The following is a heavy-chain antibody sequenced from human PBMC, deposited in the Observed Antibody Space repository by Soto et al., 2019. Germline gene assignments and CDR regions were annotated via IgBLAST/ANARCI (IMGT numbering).Heavy chain of an antibody. V-gene: IGHV3-21*01. CDR3: ARGLGYYFDY. CDR2: ISSSSSYI. J-gene: IGHJ4*02. CDR1: GFTFSSYS. Sequence: EVQLVESGGGLVKPGGSLRLSCAASGFTFSSYSMNWVRQAPGKGLEWVSSISSSSSYIYYADSVKGRFTISRDNAKNSLYLRMNSLRAEDTAVYYCARGLGYYFDYWGQGTLVTVSS. D-gene: IGHD3-22*01.